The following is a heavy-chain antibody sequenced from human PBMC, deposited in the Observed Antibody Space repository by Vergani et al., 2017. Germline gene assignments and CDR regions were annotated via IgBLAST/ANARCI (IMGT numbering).Heavy chain of an antibody. CDR2: INPNSGGT. CDR3: ARGLEGVVGIDY. CDR1: GYTFTDYY. D-gene: IGHD2-2*01. J-gene: IGHJ4*02. Sequence: VQLVQSGAEVKKPGATVKISCKVSGYTFTDYYMHWVQQAPGKGLEWMGWINPNSGGTNYAQKFQGRVTMTRDTSISTAYMELSRLRSDDTAVYYCARGLEGVVGIDYWGQGTLVTVSS. V-gene: IGHV1-2*02.